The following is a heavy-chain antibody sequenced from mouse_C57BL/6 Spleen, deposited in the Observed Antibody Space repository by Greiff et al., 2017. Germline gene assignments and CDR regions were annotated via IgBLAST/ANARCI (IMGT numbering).Heavy chain of an antibody. D-gene: IGHD1-1*01. J-gene: IGHJ1*03. Sequence: VQLQQPGAELVRPGSSVKLSCKASGYTFTSYWMHWVKQRPIQGLEWIGNIDPSDSETHYNQKFKDKATLTVDKSSSTAYMQLSSLTSEDSAVYYCAGLGYGSRNWYFDVWGTGTTVTVSS. CDR2: IDPSDSET. V-gene: IGHV1-52*01. CDR1: GYTFTSYW. CDR3: AGLGYGSRNWYFDV.